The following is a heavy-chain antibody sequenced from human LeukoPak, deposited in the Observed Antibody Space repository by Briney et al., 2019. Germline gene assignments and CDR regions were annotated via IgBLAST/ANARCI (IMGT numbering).Heavy chain of an antibody. D-gene: IGHD6-6*01. CDR2: MNPNSGNT. V-gene: IGHV1-8*03. J-gene: IGHJ5*02. Sequence: GASVKVSCKASGYTFTSYDINWVRQATGQGLEWMGWMNPNSGNTGYAQKFQGRVTITRNTSVSTAYMELSSLRSEDTAVYYCARDYSSSSANWLDPWGQGNLVTVSS. CDR1: GYTFTSYD. CDR3: ARDYSSSSANWLDP.